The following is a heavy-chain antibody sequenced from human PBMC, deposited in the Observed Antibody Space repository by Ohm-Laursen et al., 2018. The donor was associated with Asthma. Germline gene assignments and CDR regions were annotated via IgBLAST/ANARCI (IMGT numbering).Heavy chain of an antibody. D-gene: IGHD1-26*01. CDR1: GFTFNSYS. Sequence: GSLRLSCAASGFTFNSYSMIWVRQAPGKGLEWVSSISTASTFIYYADSVRGRFTTSRDNAKNSVYLQMNSLRAEDTALYYCARIGPEWELPGREYSLHHWGEGTLVTVSS. V-gene: IGHV3-21*01. CDR3: ARIGPEWELPGREYSLHH. J-gene: IGHJ1*01. CDR2: ISTASTFI.